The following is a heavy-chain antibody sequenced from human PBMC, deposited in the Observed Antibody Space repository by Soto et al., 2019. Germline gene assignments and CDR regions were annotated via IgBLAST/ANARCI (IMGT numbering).Heavy chain of an antibody. V-gene: IGHV3-23*01. Sequence: EVQLLESGGGLVQPGGSLRLSCAASGFTFSSYAMSWVRQAPGKGLEWVSAISGSGGSTYYADSVKGRFTISRDNSKNTLYLQMNNLRAEDTAVYYCAKGGGGWLDPYYFDYWGQGTLVTVSS. J-gene: IGHJ4*02. CDR1: GFTFSSYA. CDR3: AKGGGGWLDPYYFDY. CDR2: ISGSGGST. D-gene: IGHD5-12*01.